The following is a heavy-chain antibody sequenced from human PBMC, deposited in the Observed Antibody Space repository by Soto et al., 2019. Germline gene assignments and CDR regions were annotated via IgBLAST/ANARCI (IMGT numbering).Heavy chain of an antibody. CDR2: IFPSATT. V-gene: IGHV4-30-2*01. J-gene: IGHJ4*02. Sequence: PTETLSLTCVVSGGFLIGATHSWNWIRQTPGKGLEWIGYIFPSATTYYNPSHRSRVTISIDVSKNQFSLSLRSLTAADTAVDYCARSREFDYWSQGTLVTGSS. CDR1: GGFLIGATHS. CDR3: ARSREFDY.